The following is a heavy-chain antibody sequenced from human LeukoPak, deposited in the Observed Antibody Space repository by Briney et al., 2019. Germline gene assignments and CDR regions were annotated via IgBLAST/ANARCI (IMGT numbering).Heavy chain of an antibody. CDR2: ISGSGGST. CDR1: GFTFSSYA. V-gene: IGHV3-23*01. Sequence: PGASLRLSCAASGFTFSSYAMSWVRQAPGKGLEWVSAISGSGGSTYYADSVKGRFTISRDNSKNTLYLQMNSLRAEDTAVYYCAKGHIVVVTAIRGGIDYWGQGPLVTVSS. CDR3: AKGHIVVVTAIRGGIDY. D-gene: IGHD2-21*02. J-gene: IGHJ4*02.